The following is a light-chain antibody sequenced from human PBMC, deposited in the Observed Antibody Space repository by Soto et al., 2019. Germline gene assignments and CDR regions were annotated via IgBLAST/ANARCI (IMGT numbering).Light chain of an antibody. CDR1: QSISNW. V-gene: IGKV1-5*02. Sequence: DIQMTQSPSTLPASVGDRVTIICRASQSISNWLAWYQQIPGTAPKLLIYHASTLESGVPSRFSGSGSGTEFTLTISSLQPDDFATYYCQQYNSYSFGQGTKVDI. CDR2: HAS. J-gene: IGKJ1*01. CDR3: QQYNSYS.